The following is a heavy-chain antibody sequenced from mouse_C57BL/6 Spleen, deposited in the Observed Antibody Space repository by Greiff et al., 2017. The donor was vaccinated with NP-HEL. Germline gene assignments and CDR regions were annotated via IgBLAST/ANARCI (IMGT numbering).Heavy chain of an antibody. CDR2: IYPGDGDT. V-gene: IGHV1-80*01. CDR3: ARSLYDYDADYYAMDY. J-gene: IGHJ4*01. D-gene: IGHD2-4*01. CDR1: GYAFSSYW. Sequence: QVQLQQSGAELVKPGASVKISCKASGYAFSSYWMNWVKQRPGKGLEWIGQIYPGDGDTNYNGKFKGTATLTADKSSSTSYMQLSSLTSEDSAVYFCARSLYDYDADYYAMDYWGQGTSVTVSS.